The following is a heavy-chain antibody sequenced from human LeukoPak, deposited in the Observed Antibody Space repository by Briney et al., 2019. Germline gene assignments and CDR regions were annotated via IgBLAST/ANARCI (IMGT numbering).Heavy chain of an antibody. Sequence: SETLSLTCAVYGGSFSGYYWSWIRQPPGKGLEWIGEINHSGGTNHNPSLKSRVTISVDTSKNQFSLKVSSVTAADTAVYFCARIRVIRADGDYSYGMDVWGQGTTVTVSS. J-gene: IGHJ6*02. CDR3: ARIRVIRADGDYSYGMDV. CDR2: INHSGGT. V-gene: IGHV4-34*01. D-gene: IGHD4-17*01. CDR1: GGSFSGYY.